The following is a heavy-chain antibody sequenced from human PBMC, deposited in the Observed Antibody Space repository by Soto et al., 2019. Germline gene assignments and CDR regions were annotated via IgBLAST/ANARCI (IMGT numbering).Heavy chain of an antibody. D-gene: IGHD5-18*01. CDR1: GYTLTELS. J-gene: IGHJ4*02. CDR3: ATRGYSYGYSDLPY. V-gene: IGHV1-24*01. Sequence: ASVKVSCKVSGYTLTELSMHWVRQAPGKGLEWMGGFDPEDGETIYAQKFQSRVTMTEDTSTDTAYMELSSLRSEDTAVYYCATRGYSYGYSDLPYWGQGTLVTVSS. CDR2: FDPEDGET.